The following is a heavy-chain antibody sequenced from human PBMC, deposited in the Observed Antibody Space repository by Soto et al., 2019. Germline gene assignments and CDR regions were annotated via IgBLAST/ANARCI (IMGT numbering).Heavy chain of an antibody. CDR2: ISHDERTT. V-gene: IGHV3-74*01. D-gene: IGHD2-15*01. J-gene: IGHJ4*02. Sequence: EVQLVQSGGGLVQPGGSLRLSCAASGFTFRNYWMHWIRQAPGKGLLWVSRISHDERTTTYADAVKGRFTISRDNAKNTFLLQMNRRRAEDTAVYYCARGGASGAHPPDYWGQGTLVTVSS. CDR1: GFTFRNYW. CDR3: ARGGASGAHPPDY.